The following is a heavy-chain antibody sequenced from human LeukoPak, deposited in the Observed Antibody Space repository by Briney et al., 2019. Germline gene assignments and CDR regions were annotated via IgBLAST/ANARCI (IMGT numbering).Heavy chain of an antibody. CDR2: IKWDGGST. Sequence: GGSLRLSCAASGFTFDDHGMSWVRHVPGKGLEWVSGIKWDGGSTGYADSVKGRFTISRDNAKNSLYLQMNSLRVEDTAVYHCARGAGSSWYFYFDYWGQGTLVTVSS. V-gene: IGHV3-20*01. CDR3: ARGAGSSWYFYFDY. D-gene: IGHD6-13*01. CDR1: GFTFDDHG. J-gene: IGHJ4*02.